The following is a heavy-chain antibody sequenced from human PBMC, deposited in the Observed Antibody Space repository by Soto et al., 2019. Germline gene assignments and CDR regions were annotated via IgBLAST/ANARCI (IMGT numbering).Heavy chain of an antibody. D-gene: IGHD6-13*01. Sequence: PGGSLRLSCAASGFTFTIYAMSWVRQAPGKGLEWVSAITGSGGSTYYADSVKGRLTISRDNSKNTLYLQMNSLRAEDTAVYYCAKAAAGNFDFWGQGTMVTVSS. CDR2: ITGSGGST. CDR1: GFTFTIYA. V-gene: IGHV3-23*01. CDR3: AKAAAGNFDF. J-gene: IGHJ4*02.